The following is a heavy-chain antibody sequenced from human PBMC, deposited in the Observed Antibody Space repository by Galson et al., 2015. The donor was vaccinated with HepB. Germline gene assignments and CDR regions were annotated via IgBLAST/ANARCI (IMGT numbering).Heavy chain of an antibody. V-gene: IGHV3-23*01. Sequence: SLRLSCAASGFTFTRYAMSRVRQAPGKGLEWVSAISDIGGTTYYADSVKGRFTISRDNSRNTLYLQMSSLRAEDTAVYYCAKGPRVGVVSFDVWGQGTMVTVSS. CDR3: AKGPRVGVVSFDV. D-gene: IGHD3-22*01. J-gene: IGHJ3*01. CDR2: ISDIGGTT. CDR1: GFTFTRYA.